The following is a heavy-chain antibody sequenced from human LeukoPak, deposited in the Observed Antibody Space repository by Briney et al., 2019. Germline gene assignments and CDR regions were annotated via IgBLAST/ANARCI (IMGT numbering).Heavy chain of an antibody. J-gene: IGHJ4*02. D-gene: IGHD3-10*01. CDR3: AKSQDYGSGSHALDY. V-gene: IGHV3-30*02. CDR2: IRNDGSNK. CDR1: GFQFTYFG. Sequence: QTGGSLRLSCAASGFQFTYFGMSWVRQAPGKGLEWVAFIRNDGSNKYYVESVKGRFIISRDNSPDTVYLHMSNLRPDDTAVYYCAKSQDYGSGSHALDYWGQGALVTVSS.